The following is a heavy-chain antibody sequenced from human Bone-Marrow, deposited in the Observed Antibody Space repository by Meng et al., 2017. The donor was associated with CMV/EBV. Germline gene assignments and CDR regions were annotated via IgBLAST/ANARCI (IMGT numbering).Heavy chain of an antibody. J-gene: IGHJ5*02. V-gene: IGHV1-3*01. Sequence: CKASGYTFTSYAMHWVRQAPRQRLEWMGWINAGNGNTKYSQKFQGRVTITRDTSASTAYMELSSLRSEDTAVYYCASGLLYGGFDPWGQGTLVTVSS. CDR1: GYTFTSYA. CDR3: ASGLLYGGFDP. CDR2: INAGNGNT. D-gene: IGHD3-10*02.